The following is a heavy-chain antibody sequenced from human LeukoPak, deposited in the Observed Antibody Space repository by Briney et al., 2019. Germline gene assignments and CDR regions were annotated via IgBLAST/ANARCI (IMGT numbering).Heavy chain of an antibody. Sequence: PSETLSLTCTVSGGSISGYYWSWIRQPAGKGLEWIGRIYTSGSINHNPSLKSRVTMSVDTSKDQFSLKLSSVTAADTAVYYCARGPSYYYGSGSHWGHWGQGTLVTVSS. CDR1: GGSISGYY. CDR2: IYTSGSI. V-gene: IGHV4-4*07. CDR3: ARGPSYYYGSGSHWGH. D-gene: IGHD3-10*01. J-gene: IGHJ4*02.